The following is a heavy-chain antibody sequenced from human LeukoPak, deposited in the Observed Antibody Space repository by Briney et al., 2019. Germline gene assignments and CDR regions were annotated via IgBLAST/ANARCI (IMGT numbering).Heavy chain of an antibody. CDR2: ISAYNGNT. Sequence: ASVKVSCKASGYTFTSYGISWVRQAPGQGLEWMGCISAYNGNTNYAQKLQGRVTMTTDTSTSTAYMELRSLRSDDTAVYYCARWNIVVVPSARDYYYYMDVWGKGTTVIISS. CDR3: ARWNIVVVPSARDYYYYMDV. CDR1: GYTFTSYG. D-gene: IGHD2-2*01. V-gene: IGHV1-18*01. J-gene: IGHJ6*03.